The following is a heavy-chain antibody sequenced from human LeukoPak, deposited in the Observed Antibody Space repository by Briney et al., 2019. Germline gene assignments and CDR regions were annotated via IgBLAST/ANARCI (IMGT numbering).Heavy chain of an antibody. J-gene: IGHJ4*02. V-gene: IGHV4-59*01. D-gene: IGHD3-22*01. CDR2: IYYSGST. CDR1: GGSISSYY. CDR3: ARRTYFYDSCGYYFDY. Sequence: SETLSLTCTVSGGSISSYYWSWLRQPPGKGLECVGYIYYSGSTNYNPSLKSRVTISVDTSKNQFSLKLSSVTAADTAVYYCARRTYFYDSCGYYFDYWGQGTLVTVSS.